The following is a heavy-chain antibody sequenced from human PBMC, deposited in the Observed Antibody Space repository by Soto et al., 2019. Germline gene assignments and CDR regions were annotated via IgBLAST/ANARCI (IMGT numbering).Heavy chain of an antibody. V-gene: IGHV1-58*01. CDR2: IVVGSGNT. D-gene: IGHD3-9*01. Sequence: SGKVSCKASGCTFTISAVQWVLQARGQRLEWIGWIVVGSGNTNYAQKFQERVTITRDMSTSTAYMELSSLRSEDTAVYYCAAGGNILTGYYTSYYYGMDVWGQGT. J-gene: IGHJ6*01. CDR1: GCTFTISA. CDR3: AAGGNILTGYYTSYYYGMDV.